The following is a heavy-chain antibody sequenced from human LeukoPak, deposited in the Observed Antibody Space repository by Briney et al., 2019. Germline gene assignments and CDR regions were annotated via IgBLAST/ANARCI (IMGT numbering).Heavy chain of an antibody. D-gene: IGHD1-1*01. J-gene: IGHJ5*02. CDR2: IYFSGTT. Sequence: SETLSLTCTVSGGSISSCYSWGWIRQPPGKGLAWIGSIYFSGTTYYNPSLKSRVTISVDTSRNQFSLKLNSVTAADTAIYYCVRHLGANTWMGNWFDPWGQGTLVTVSS. CDR1: GGSISSCYS. V-gene: IGHV4-39*01. CDR3: VRHLGANTWMGNWFDP.